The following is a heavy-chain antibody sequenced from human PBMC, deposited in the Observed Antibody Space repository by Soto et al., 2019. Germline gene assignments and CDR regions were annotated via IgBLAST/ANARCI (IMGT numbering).Heavy chain of an antibody. Sequence: GGSLRLSCEASGFTLRNYAMTWIRQAPGKGLEWVSLISANDVGTYYAESVKTRFTVSTDQSRNTVYLQMDSLRADDTAIYYCAKAKNDYNWDNRPPFDYWGQGTLVTVSS. J-gene: IGHJ4*02. CDR3: AKAKNDYNWDNRPPFDY. V-gene: IGHV3-23*01. D-gene: IGHD1-20*01. CDR2: ISANDVGT. CDR1: GFTLRNYA.